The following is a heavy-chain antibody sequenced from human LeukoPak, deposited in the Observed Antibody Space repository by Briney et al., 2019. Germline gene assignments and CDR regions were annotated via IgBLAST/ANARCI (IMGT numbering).Heavy chain of an antibody. V-gene: IGHV1-69*04. J-gene: IGHJ5*02. CDR3: ARDEYGINWFDP. CDR2: IIPIFGIA. Sequence: SVKVSCKASGGTFSSYAISWVRQAPGQGLEWMGRIIPIFGIANYTQKFQGRVTITADKSTSTAYMELSSLRSEDTAVYYCARDEYGINWFDPWGQGALVTVSS. D-gene: IGHD4/OR15-4a*01. CDR1: GGTFSSYA.